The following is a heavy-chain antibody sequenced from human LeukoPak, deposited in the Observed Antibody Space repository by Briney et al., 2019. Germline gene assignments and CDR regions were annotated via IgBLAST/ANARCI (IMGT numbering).Heavy chain of an antibody. J-gene: IGHJ4*02. CDR2: ISSDGSST. V-gene: IGHV3-74*01. CDR1: GFTFSSYY. Sequence: GGSLRLSCAASGFTFSSYYMTWVRQAPGKGLVWLSRISSDGSSTNYADSVKGRFTISRDNAKNTLYLQMNSLRAEDTAVYYCARDYGEGGYYFDYWGQGTLVTVSS. D-gene: IGHD4-17*01. CDR3: ARDYGEGGYYFDY.